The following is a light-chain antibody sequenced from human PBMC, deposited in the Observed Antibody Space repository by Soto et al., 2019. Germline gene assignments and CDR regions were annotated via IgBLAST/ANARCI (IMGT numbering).Light chain of an antibody. CDR3: AALDDSRRGMV. CDR2: NSN. Sequence: QSVLTQPRSATGTPGQTVTIACSGSSSNVGSNYVYWYQQLPGTAPRLLISNSNKRTSGVPDLFSGSSYDSLASLAFSGLRSDDESDYYCAALDDSRRGMVFGGGSKVTVL. CDR1: SSNVGSNY. V-gene: IGLV1-47*02. J-gene: IGLJ2*01.